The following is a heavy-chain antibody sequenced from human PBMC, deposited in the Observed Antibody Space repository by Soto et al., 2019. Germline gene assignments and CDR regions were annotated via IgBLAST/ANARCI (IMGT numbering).Heavy chain of an antibody. J-gene: IGHJ4*02. CDR1: GFSLTSHHMG. D-gene: IGHD4-17*01. Sequence: QITLRESGPALVRPAQTLTLTCTFSGFSLTSHHMGVAWIRQPPGKAMEWLIIIYWDDDERFNPSLKDRLAISKDTSKNKVVLTMTNMGPLDTATYFCEHAGDYDLLSFDHWGPGTLVTVSS. CDR2: IYWDDDE. V-gene: IGHV2-5*02. CDR3: EHAGDYDLLSFDH.